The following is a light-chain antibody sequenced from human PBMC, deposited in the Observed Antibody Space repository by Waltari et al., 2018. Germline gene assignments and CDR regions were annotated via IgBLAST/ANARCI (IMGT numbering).Light chain of an antibody. CDR2: DVS. J-gene: IGLJ3*02. CDR1: SSDVGGYNY. CDR3: CSFTSRSTWV. V-gene: IGLV2-14*01. Sequence: QSALTQPASVSGSPGQSITISCTGTSSDVGGYNYVSWYQQHPGKAPKLLIFDVSYRPSEVSDRFSGSKSGNTASLTISGLQAEDESDYYCCSFTSRSTWVFGGGTKLTVL.